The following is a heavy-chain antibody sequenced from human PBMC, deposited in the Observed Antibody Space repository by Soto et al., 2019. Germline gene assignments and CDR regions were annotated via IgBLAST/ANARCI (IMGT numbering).Heavy chain of an antibody. D-gene: IGHD3-22*01. V-gene: IGHV4-59*01. J-gene: IGHJ4*02. CDR2: IYYSGST. Sequence: SETLSLTCTVSGGSISSYYWSWLRQPPGKGLEWIGYIYYSGSTNYNPSLKSRVTISVDTSKNQFSLKLSSVTAADTAVYYCARDRGYDSSGYYWRYFDYWGQGTLVTVSS. CDR3: ARDRGYDSSGYYWRYFDY. CDR1: GGSISSYY.